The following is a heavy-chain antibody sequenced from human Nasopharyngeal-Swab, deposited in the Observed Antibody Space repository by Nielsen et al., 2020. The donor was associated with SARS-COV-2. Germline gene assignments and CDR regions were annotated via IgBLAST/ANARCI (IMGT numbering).Heavy chain of an antibody. CDR3: ASEWTEKAYGI. CDR1: GFTFSNYW. Sequence: GESLKISCVASGFTFSNYWMHWVRQAPGKGLVWVSRIKTDGSRTVYADSVRGRFTISRDNVKNTLYMEMNSLRADDTAVYYCASEWTEKAYGIWGQGTMVTVSS. CDR2: IKTDGSRT. V-gene: IGHV3-74*01. J-gene: IGHJ3*02. D-gene: IGHD3/OR15-3a*01.